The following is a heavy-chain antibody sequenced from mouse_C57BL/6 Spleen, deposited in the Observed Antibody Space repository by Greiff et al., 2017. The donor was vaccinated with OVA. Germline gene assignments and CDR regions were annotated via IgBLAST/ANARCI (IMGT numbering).Heavy chain of an antibody. V-gene: IGHV1-55*01. J-gene: IGHJ3*01. D-gene: IGHD1-1*01. CDR3: ARSVGSSPAWFAY. CDR1: GYTFTSYW. Sequence: VQLQQPGAELVKPGASVKMSCKASGYTFTSYWITWVKQRPGQGLEWIGDIYPGSGSTTYHEKFKSKATLTVATSSSTAYMQLSSLTSEDSAVYYCARSVGSSPAWFAYWGLGTLVTVSA. CDR2: IYPGSGST.